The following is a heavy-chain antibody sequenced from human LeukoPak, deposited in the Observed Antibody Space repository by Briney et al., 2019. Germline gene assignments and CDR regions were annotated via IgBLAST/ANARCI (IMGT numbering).Heavy chain of an antibody. CDR1: GYTFTNYG. J-gene: IGHJ6*02. D-gene: IGHD2-2*01. CDR3: ARGYCRSTSCHEPPLYGMDV. CDR2: ISTYSGNT. V-gene: IGHV1-18*04. Sequence: ASVKVSCKASGYTFTNYGFSWVRQGPGQGLEWMGWISTYSGNTNYAQQLQGRVTMTSDTSTSTVYMELRSLRSDDTAVYYCARGYCRSTSCHEPPLYGMDVWGQGTTVTVS.